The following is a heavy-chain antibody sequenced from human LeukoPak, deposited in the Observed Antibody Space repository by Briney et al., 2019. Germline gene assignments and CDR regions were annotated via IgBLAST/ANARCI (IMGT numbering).Heavy chain of an antibody. CDR3: ARGGEAVAGLFDY. CDR1: GGSISSSSYY. CDR2: IYYSGST. D-gene: IGHD6-19*01. Sequence: SETLSLTCTVSGGSISSSSYYWGWIRQPPGKGLEWIGSIYYSGSTYYNPSLKSRVTIPVDTSKNQFSLKLSSVTAADTAVYYCARGGEAVAGLFDYWGQGTLVTVSS. J-gene: IGHJ4*02. V-gene: IGHV4-39*01.